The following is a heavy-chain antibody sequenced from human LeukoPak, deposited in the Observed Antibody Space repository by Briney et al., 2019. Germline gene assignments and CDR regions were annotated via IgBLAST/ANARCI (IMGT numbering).Heavy chain of an antibody. Sequence: GGSLRLSCAASGFTVNSNYMTWVRQAPGKGLEWVLIVYSGGSTYYADPVKGRFTISRDNSKNTLYLQMNSLRAEDTAVYYCARESWGKLFRAFDIWGQGTMVTVSS. CDR3: ARESWGKLFRAFDI. J-gene: IGHJ3*02. V-gene: IGHV3-53*01. CDR1: GFTVNSNY. D-gene: IGHD6-13*01. CDR2: VYSGGST.